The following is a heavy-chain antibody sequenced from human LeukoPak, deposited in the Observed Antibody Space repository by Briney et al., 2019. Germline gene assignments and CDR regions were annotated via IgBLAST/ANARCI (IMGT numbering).Heavy chain of an antibody. Sequence: SETLSLTCTVSGGSLSSYYWSWIRQPPGKGLEWIGYIYYSRSTNYNPSIKSRVTISVDTSKNQFSLKLSCVTAADTAVYYCAAPRRGYSYGGFDYWGQGTLVTVSS. V-gene: IGHV4-59*08. J-gene: IGHJ4*02. CDR1: GGSLSSYY. CDR3: AAPRRGYSYGGFDY. CDR2: IYYSRST. D-gene: IGHD5-18*01.